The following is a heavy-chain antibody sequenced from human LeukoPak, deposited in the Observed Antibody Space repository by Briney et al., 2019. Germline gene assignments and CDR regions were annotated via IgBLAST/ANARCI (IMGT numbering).Heavy chain of an antibody. Sequence: GRSLRLSCAASGFTFSSYAMHWVRQAPGKGLEWVAVISYDGVDKYYADSLKGRFTMSRDNSKNSVYLQMDSLRVEDTAMYYCAKDVDTVMDWANDAFDVWGQGTMVIVSS. CDR1: GFTFSSYA. J-gene: IGHJ3*01. D-gene: IGHD5-18*01. CDR3: AKDVDTVMDWANDAFDV. CDR2: ISYDGVDK. V-gene: IGHV3-30-3*01.